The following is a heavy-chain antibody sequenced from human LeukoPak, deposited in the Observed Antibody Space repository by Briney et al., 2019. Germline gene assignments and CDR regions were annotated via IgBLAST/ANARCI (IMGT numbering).Heavy chain of an antibody. Sequence: GGSLRLSCAASGFTFSNYWMHWVRQAPEKGLVWVSRIIGDGSITNYVDSVKGRFTISRDNSKNTLFLQMNSLRAEDTAVYYCARADGTGGPYDYWGQGTLVTVSS. CDR2: IIGDGSIT. CDR3: ARADGTGGPYDY. CDR1: GFTFSNYW. D-gene: IGHD3/OR15-3a*01. J-gene: IGHJ4*02. V-gene: IGHV3-74*01.